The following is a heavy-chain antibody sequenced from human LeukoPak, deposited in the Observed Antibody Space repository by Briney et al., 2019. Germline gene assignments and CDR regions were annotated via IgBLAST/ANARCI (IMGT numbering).Heavy chain of an antibody. D-gene: IGHD6-19*01. CDR2: ISSSSGTK. CDR3: AKEKAVAGNQGFDY. CDR1: GFTFSTYS. J-gene: IGHJ4*02. Sequence: PGGSLRLSCAGSGFTFSTYSMNWVRQAPGKGLEWVSYISSSSGTKYYADSVKGRFTISRDNAKNSLYLQMNSLRAEDTALYYCAKEKAVAGNQGFDYWGQGTLVTVSS. V-gene: IGHV3-48*04.